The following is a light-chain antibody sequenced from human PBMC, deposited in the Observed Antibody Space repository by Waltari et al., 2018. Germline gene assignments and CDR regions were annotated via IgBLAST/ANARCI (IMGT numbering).Light chain of an antibody. CDR2: DVS. Sequence: QSALTQPASVSGSPGQSITISCIGTSSDVGGYNFVSWYQKNPGKAPKLMIYDVSNRPSGVSNRFSGSKSGNTASLTISGLLAEDEADYYCSSYTSSSTLVVFGGGTKLTVL. CDR1: SSDVGGYNF. CDR3: SSYTSSSTLVV. V-gene: IGLV2-14*03. J-gene: IGLJ2*01.